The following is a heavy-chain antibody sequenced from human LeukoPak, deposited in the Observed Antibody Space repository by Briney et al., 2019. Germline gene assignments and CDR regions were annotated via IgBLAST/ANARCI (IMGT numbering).Heavy chain of an antibody. J-gene: IGHJ6*02. Sequence: ASVKVSCKVSGYTLTELSMHWVRQAPGKGLEWMGGFDPEDGETIYAQKFQGRVTMTEDTSTDTAYMELSSLRSEDTAVYYCAAYYCGGSRGPGCYYYYGMDVWGQGTTVTVSS. CDR3: AAYYCGGSRGPGCYYYYGMDV. D-gene: IGHD2-15*01. V-gene: IGHV1-24*01. CDR2: FDPEDGET. CDR1: GYTLTELS.